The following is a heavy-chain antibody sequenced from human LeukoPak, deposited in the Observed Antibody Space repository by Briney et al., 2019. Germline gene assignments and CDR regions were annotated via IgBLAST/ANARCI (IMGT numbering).Heavy chain of an antibody. V-gene: IGHV3-23*01. CDR3: AKWGDYDVLTGYYVSDY. Sequence: GGSLRLSCAASGFTVSNYAMSCVREAPGTGLEWVSAITGSGGNTYYADSVKGRFTIARDNSKNTVFLQMNSLRAEDTDVYYCAKWGDYDVLTGYYVSDYWGQGTLVTVSS. CDR1: GFTVSNYA. J-gene: IGHJ4*02. CDR2: ITGSGGNT. D-gene: IGHD3-9*01.